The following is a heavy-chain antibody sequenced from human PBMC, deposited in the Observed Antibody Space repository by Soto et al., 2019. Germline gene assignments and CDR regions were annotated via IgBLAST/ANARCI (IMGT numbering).Heavy chain of an antibody. Sequence: KFQGRVTITRDTSASTAYMELSSLRSEDTAVYYCARADYITGTTFLDYWGQGTLVTVSS. V-gene: IGHV1-3*01. CDR3: ARADYITGTTFLDY. D-gene: IGHD1-7*01. J-gene: IGHJ4*02.